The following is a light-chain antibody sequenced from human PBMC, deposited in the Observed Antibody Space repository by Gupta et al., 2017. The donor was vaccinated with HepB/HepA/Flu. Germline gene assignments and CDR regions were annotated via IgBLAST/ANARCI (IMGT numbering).Light chain of an antibody. CDR1: QDTNNY. CDR3: QHFDNPPLT. V-gene: IGKV1-33*01. Sequence: IHMAQSPCSLSASSGDRVTNTCQDSQDTNNYLNWYQQKPGQAPKLLISDASTLETGVPPRFSGSGSGTHFTLTINSLQAEDFAAYFCQHFDNPPLTFGPGTKVDIK. J-gene: IGKJ3*01. CDR2: DAS.